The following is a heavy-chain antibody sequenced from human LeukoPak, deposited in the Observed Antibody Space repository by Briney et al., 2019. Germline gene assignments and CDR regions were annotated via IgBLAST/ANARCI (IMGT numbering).Heavy chain of an antibody. CDR2: ITPIFGTA. Sequence: GASVKVSCKASGGTFSSYAISWVRQAPGQGLEWMGGITPIFGTANYAQKFQGRVTITADESTSTAYMELSSLRSEDTAVYYCARPNSIGHLWGDRNWFDPWGQGTLVTVSS. CDR3: ARPNSIGHLWGDRNWFDP. D-gene: IGHD3-22*01. J-gene: IGHJ5*02. V-gene: IGHV1-69*13. CDR1: GGTFSSYA.